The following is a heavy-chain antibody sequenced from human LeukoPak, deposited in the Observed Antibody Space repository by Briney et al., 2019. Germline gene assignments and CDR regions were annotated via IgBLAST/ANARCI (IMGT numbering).Heavy chain of an antibody. V-gene: IGHV5-51*01. J-gene: IGHJ6*03. CDR3: ARHPTRYYMDV. Sequence: GESLKISCKGSGYKFSSYWIGWVRQMPGKGLEWMGIIYSDDSDPRYSPSFQGQVTFSVDKSISTAYLQWSSLKVSDSAMYYCARHPTRYYMDVWGKGTTVTVSS. CDR1: GYKFSSYW. CDR2: IYSDDSDP.